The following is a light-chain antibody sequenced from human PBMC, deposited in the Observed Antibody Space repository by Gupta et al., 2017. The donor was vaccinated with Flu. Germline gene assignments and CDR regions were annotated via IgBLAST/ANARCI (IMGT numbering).Light chain of an antibody. CDR3: QVWDSSSDHRV. Sequence: SSVLPQPPSVSVAPGKTARITCGGNNIGSKSVHWYQQKPGQAPVLVVFDDSDRPSGIPERFSGSNSGNTATLTISRVEAGDEADYYCQVWDSSSDHRVFGGGTKLTVL. V-gene: IGLV3-21*03. J-gene: IGLJ3*02. CDR1: NIGSKS. CDR2: DDS.